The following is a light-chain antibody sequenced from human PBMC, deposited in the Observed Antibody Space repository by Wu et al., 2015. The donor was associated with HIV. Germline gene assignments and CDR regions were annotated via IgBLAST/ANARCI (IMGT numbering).Light chain of an antibody. V-gene: IGKV3-20*01. J-gene: IGKJ1*01. CDR1: QSFSSSY. CDR3: QQYGSSPWT. Sequence: EVVLTQSPGTLSLSPGDRATLSCRASQSFSSSYLTWYQQKPGQAPRLLIYGASSRATGIPDRFSGSGSGTEFTLTISRLESEDFAVYYCQQYGSSPWTFGQGTKVEIK. CDR2: GAS.